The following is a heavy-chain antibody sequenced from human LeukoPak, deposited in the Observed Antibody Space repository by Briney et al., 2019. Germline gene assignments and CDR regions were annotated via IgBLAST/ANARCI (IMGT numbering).Heavy chain of an antibody. CDR2: IYYSGST. J-gene: IGHJ3*02. V-gene: IGHV4-39*01. D-gene: IGHD3-16*01. CDR1: GGSISSYY. CDR3: ASYEWTDAFDI. Sequence: PSETLSLTCTVSGGSISSYYWSWIRQPPGKGLEWIGSIYYSGSTYYNPSLKSRVTISVDTSKNQFSLKLSSVTAADTAVYYCASYEWTDAFDIWGQGTMVTVSS.